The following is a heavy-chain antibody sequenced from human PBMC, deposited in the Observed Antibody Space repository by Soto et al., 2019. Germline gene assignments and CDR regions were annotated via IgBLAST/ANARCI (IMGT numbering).Heavy chain of an antibody. J-gene: IGHJ5*02. V-gene: IGHV3-48*01. D-gene: IGHD3-16*01. CDR2: ISSSSSTI. CDR3: ARDPNLGGVLGL. Sequence: EVQLVESGGGLVQPGGSLRLSCAASGFTFSSYSMNWVRQAPGKGLEWVSYISSSSSTIYYADTVKGRFTISRDNAKNALYLQMNSLRAEDTAVYYCARDPNLGGVLGLWGQGTLVTVSS. CDR1: GFTFSSYS.